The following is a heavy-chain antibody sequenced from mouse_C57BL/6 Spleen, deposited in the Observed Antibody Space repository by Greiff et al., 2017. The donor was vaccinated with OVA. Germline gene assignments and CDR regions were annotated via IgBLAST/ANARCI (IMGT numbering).Heavy chain of an antibody. J-gene: IGHJ1*03. Sequence: QVQLQQPGAELVKPGASVKLSCKASGYTFTSYWMQWVKQRPGQGLEWIGEIDPSDSYTTYNQKFKGKATLTVDTSSSTAYMQLSSLTSEDSAVYYCARRGYGNPGYFDVWGTGTTVTVSS. CDR2: IDPSDSYT. D-gene: IGHD2-10*02. CDR1: GYTFTSYW. CDR3: ARRGYGNPGYFDV. V-gene: IGHV1-50*01.